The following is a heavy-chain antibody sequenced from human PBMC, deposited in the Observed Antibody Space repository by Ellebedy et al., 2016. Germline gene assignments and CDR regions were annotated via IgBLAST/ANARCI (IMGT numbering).Heavy chain of an antibody. D-gene: IGHD6-13*01. CDR1: GYTFTNFG. V-gene: IGHV1-18*04. Sequence: ASVKVSCKASGYTFTNFGFSWVRQAPGQGLEWMGWISTYNGKTNYAQKLQGRVTMTADTSTNTAYLELRNLRPDDTGVYFCAREWAANAIFDLWGQGTLVTVSS. J-gene: IGHJ4*02. CDR3: AREWAANAIFDL. CDR2: ISTYNGKT.